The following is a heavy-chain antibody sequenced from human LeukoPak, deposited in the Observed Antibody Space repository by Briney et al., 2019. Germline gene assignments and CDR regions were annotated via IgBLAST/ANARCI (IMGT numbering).Heavy chain of an antibody. V-gene: IGHV3-21*01. CDR3: ARDVGSCSGYCSLSDY. CDR2: ISSSSSYI. CDR1: GFTFSNSS. D-gene: IGHD2-21*02. Sequence: KTGGSLRLSCAASGFTFSNSSMNWVRQAPGKGLEWVSSISSSSSYISYVDSVRGRFTISRDNAKNSLYLQMSSLRVEDTAVYYCARDVGSCSGYCSLSDYWGRGTLVAVSS. J-gene: IGHJ4*02.